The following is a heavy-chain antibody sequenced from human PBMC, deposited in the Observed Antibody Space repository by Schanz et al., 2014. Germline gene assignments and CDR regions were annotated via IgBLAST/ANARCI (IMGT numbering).Heavy chain of an antibody. J-gene: IGHJ6*04. V-gene: IGHV3-21*01. D-gene: IGHD2-2*01. CDR1: GFIFRSYT. Sequence: EVQLVESGGGLVKPGGSLRLSCTASGFIFRSYTMNWVRQAPGKGLEWVSSISSSSMYIYQADSMRGRFTISRDNAKNSLYLQMNGLRAEDTAVYFCARDLSSLIQGDVWGKGTTVTDSS. CDR2: ISSSSMYI. CDR3: ARDLSSLIQGDV.